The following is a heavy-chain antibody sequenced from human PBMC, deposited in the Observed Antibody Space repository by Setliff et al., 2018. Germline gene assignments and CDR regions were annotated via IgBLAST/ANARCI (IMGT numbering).Heavy chain of an antibody. CDR2: LYYSGST. V-gene: IGHV4-61*10. Sequence: SETLSLTCNVSGVSIANTASYWSWIRQPAGKTLEWIGYLYYSGSTNYNPSLKSRVTISVDMSKSQFSLKLTSVTAADTAVYYCARASSGWYSAYYYYMDVWGKGTTVTVSS. D-gene: IGHD6-19*01. CDR3: ARASSGWYSAYYYYMDV. J-gene: IGHJ6*03. CDR1: GVSIANTASY.